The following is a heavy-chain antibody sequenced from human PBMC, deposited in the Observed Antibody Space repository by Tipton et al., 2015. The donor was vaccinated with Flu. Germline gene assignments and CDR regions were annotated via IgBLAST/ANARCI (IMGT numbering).Heavy chain of an antibody. CDR1: GDSISSDYY. D-gene: IGHD2-15*01. Sequence: TLSLTCTISGDSISSDYYWGWIRQPPGKGLEWVGLTYTNGDTTYNPSLKSRVTISIDTSKNQLSLTLTSVTAADTAVYYCARDSGAYPLGFDPWGRGTLVTVSS. V-gene: IGHV4-61*02. J-gene: IGHJ5*01. CDR3: ARDSGAYPLGFDP. CDR2: TYTNGDT.